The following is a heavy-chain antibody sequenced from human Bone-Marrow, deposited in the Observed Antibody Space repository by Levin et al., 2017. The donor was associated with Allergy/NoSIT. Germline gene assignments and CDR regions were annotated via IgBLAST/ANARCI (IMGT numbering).Heavy chain of an antibody. D-gene: IGHD5-24*01. Sequence: GESLKISCAASGFTFSGYWMHWVRQTPGKGLVWVSRINTDGSSRSYADSVKGRFTISRDNAKNTLYLQMNSLRAEDTAVYYCVRGALRGYNWGGYWGQGTLVTVSS. J-gene: IGHJ4*02. CDR3: VRGALRGYNWGGY. CDR1: GFTFSGYW. V-gene: IGHV3-74*01. CDR2: INTDGSSR.